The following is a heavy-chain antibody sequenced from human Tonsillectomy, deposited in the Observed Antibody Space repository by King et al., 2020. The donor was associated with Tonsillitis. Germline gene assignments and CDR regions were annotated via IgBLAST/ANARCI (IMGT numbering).Heavy chain of an antibody. CDR1: GYSISSGHY. CDR2: IHHSGTT. D-gene: IGHD5-12*01. V-gene: IGHV4-38-2*02. J-gene: IGHJ4*02. CDR3: ARDGGGAYYSGYDTGVSNY. Sequence: VQLQESGPGLVKPSETLSLTCGVSGYSISSGHYWGWIRQPPGKGLEWIGRIHHSGTTYYNPSVKSRVTISVDTSKNQFSLRLNSVTSADTAVYFCARDGGGAYYSGYDTGVSNYWGQGTLVTVSS.